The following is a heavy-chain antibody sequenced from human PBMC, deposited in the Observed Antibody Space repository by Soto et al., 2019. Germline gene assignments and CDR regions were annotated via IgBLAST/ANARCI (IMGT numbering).Heavy chain of an antibody. CDR1: GGTFSSDA. Sequence: SVKVSCKASGGTFSSDAIDWVRQAPGQGLEWMGGIIPNFGTTNYAQKFQGRATITADESTSTVYMELSSLRSEDTAVYYCARDPVDTSMLTGYYGMDVWGPGTTVTVSS. J-gene: IGHJ6*02. CDR2: IIPNFGTT. D-gene: IGHD5-18*01. CDR3: ARDPVDTSMLTGYYGMDV. V-gene: IGHV1-69*13.